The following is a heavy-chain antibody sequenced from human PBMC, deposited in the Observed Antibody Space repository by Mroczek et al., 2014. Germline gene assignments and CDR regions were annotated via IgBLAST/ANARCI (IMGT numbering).Heavy chain of an antibody. J-gene: IGHJ4*02. CDR2: ISYDGSNK. V-gene: IGHV3-30*18. CDR1: GFTFSSYG. Sequence: QVQLVQSGGGVVQPGRSLRLSCAASGFTFSSYGMHWVRQAPGKGLEWVAVISYDGSNKYYADSVKGRFTISRDNSKNTLYLQMNSLRAEDTAVYYCAKVQLGYYDFWRTPYYFDYWGQGTLVTVSS. D-gene: IGHD3-3*01. CDR3: AKVQLGYYDFWRTPYYFDY.